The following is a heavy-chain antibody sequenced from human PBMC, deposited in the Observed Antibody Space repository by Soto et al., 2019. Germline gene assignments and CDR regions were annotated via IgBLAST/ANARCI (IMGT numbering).Heavy chain of an antibody. J-gene: IGHJ5*02. V-gene: IGHV4-59*01. CDR2: IHYSGST. CDR1: GGSISGYY. CDR3: ARGGPSSKWLDP. D-gene: IGHD3-10*01. Sequence: PSETLSLTCTVSGGSISGYYWSWIRQPPGKGLEWIGYIHYSGSTDYNPSLKSRVTISFDTSEYQFSLKLNSVTAADTAVYYFARGGPSSKWLDPWGQGTLVTVSS.